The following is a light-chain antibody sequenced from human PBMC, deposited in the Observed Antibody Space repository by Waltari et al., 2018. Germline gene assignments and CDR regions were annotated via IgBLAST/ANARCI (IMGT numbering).Light chain of an antibody. CDR3: QQYYSTRPLT. Sequence: DVVMTQSPDSLAVSLGERATINCKSSQILFWRSNKKNYLVWYQQKPGQPPKVLFFWASTREPGVPDRFSSSGSGTDFTLTISSLQAEDVAVYYCQQYYSTRPLTFGGGTKVEIK. CDR2: WAS. J-gene: IGKJ4*01. CDR1: QILFWRSNKKNY. V-gene: IGKV4-1*01.